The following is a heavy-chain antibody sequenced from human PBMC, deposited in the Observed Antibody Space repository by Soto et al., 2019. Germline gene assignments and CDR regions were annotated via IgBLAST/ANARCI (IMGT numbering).Heavy chain of an antibody. D-gene: IGHD3-10*01. CDR2: IYYSGST. CDR3: ARSLITMVPEAE. Sequence: PSETLSLTCTVSGGSISSSSYYWGWIPQPPGKGLEWIGSIYYSGSTYYNPSFKSRVTISVDTSKNQFSLKLSSVTAADTAVYYCARSLITMVPEAEWGQGTMVTSPQ. J-gene: IGHJ4*02. V-gene: IGHV4-39*01. CDR1: GGSISSSSYY.